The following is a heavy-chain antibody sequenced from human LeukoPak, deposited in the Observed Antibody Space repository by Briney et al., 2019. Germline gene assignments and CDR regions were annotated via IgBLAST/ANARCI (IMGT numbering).Heavy chain of an antibody. V-gene: IGHV1-69*05. CDR3: ARVGVRGFGDYYYYMDV. D-gene: IGHD3-10*01. CDR1: GGTFSSYA. Sequence: SVKVSCKASGGTFSSYAISWVRQAPGQRLEWMGGIIPIFGTANYAQKFQGRVTITTDESTSTAYMELSSLRSEDTAVYYCARVGVRGFGDYYYYMDVWGKGTTVTVSS. CDR2: IIPIFGTA. J-gene: IGHJ6*03.